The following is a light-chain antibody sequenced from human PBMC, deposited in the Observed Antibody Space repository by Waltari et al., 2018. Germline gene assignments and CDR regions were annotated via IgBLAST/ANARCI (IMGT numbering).Light chain of an antibody. Sequence: QPVLTQPPSESGTPGQRVTIACSGSSSNIGSNVVNWYQQVPGTTPKLLIYRNDQRPSGVPDRISASKSGTSASLAISGLQSEDEAHYYCAAWDDSLNGHWVFGGGTKLTVL. CDR1: SSNIGSNV. CDR3: AAWDDSLNGHWV. V-gene: IGLV1-44*01. CDR2: RND. J-gene: IGLJ2*01.